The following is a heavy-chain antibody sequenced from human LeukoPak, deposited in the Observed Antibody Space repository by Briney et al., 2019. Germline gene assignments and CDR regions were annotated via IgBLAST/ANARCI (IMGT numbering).Heavy chain of an antibody. CDR1: GFTFNNHA. V-gene: IGHV3-30*04. CDR2: ISYHGGDK. Sequence: GGSLTLSCAAAGFTFNNHAMHGVRQAPGKGLEWVAVISYHGGDKYYADSVKGRFTISRDNSKNTLDLQMNSLGGEDTAVYYCARDLQGLPDYWGQGTLVTVSS. D-gene: IGHD6-19*01. CDR3: ARDLQGLPDY. J-gene: IGHJ4*02.